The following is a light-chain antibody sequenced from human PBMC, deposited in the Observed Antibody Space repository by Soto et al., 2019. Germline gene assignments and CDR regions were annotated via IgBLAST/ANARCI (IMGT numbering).Light chain of an antibody. V-gene: IGLV2-14*01. J-gene: IGLJ2*01. CDR1: SSDVGGYNY. CDR3: SSYTSSSLV. Sequence: QSALAQPASVSGSPGQSITISCTGTSSDVGGYNYVSWYQQHPGKAPKLMIYDVSNRPSGVSNRFSGSKSGNTASLTISGLKAEDEADYYCSSYTSSSLVFGGGTNLTVL. CDR2: DVS.